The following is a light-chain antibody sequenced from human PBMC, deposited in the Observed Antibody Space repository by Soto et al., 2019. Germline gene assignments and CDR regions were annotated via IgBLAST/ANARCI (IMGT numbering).Light chain of an antibody. CDR2: EVS. CDR3: CSYAGSYPFV. V-gene: IGLV2-8*01. Sequence: QSALTQPPSASGSPGQSVTISCTGTSSDVGGYNYVSWYQQHPGKAPKLMIYEVSKWPSGVPDRFSGSKSGNTASLTISGLQAEDEGDYYCCSYAGSYPFVFGTGTKLTVL. J-gene: IGLJ1*01. CDR1: SSDVGGYNY.